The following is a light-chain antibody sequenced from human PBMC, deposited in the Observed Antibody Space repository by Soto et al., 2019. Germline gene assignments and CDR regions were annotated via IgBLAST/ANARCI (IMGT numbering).Light chain of an antibody. V-gene: IGLV2-14*04. J-gene: IGLJ1*01. CDR2: DVS. CDR1: SSDVGGYNY. Sequence: ISKTRTSSDVGGYNYVSWYQQHPGKAPKLMIYDVSNRPSGVSNRFSGSKSGNTASLTISGLQAEDEADYYCSSYTSSSTLYVFGTGTKVTVL. CDR3: SSYTSSSTLYV.